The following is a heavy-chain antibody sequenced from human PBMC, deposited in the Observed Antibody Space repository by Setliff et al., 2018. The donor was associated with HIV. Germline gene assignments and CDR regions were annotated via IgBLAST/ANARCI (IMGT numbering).Heavy chain of an antibody. V-gene: IGHV1-18*01. D-gene: IGHD3-3*01. CDR2: ISAHNGHT. CDR1: GYRFTSYA. J-gene: IGHJ3*02. Sequence: ASVKVSCKASGYRFTSYAISWVRQAPGQGLEWMGWISAHNGHTNYAQKFQGRVTITADESTSTAYMELSTLRSEDTAVYFCTSYYTDYPRAFDIWGQGTMVTVSS. CDR3: TSYYTDYPRAFDI.